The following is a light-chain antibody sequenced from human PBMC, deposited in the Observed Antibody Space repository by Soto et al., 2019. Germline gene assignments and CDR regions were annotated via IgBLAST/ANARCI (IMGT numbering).Light chain of an antibody. CDR1: RSNIGAGYD. J-gene: IGLJ2*01. CDR2: TNN. V-gene: IGLV1-40*01. Sequence: QSVLTQPPSVSGAPGQRVTISCTGSRSNIGAGYDVHWYQQLPGTAPKLLIYTNNNRPSGVPDRFSGSNSGTSASLAITGLQAEDEADYYCQSFDSTLSGSVVFGGGTQLTV. CDR3: QSFDSTLSGSVV.